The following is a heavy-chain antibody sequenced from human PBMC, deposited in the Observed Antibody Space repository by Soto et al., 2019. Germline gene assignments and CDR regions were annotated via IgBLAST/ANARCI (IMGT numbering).Heavy chain of an antibody. J-gene: IGHJ4*02. CDR1: GFTVRSDF. CDR3: ATRGE. Sequence: EVQLVESGGGLVQPGGSLRLSCAASGFTVRSDFMSWVRQAPGKGLEWVSILHRDGNTYYVNSVKGRFTISRDNSKNTLYLQMNSLRAEDTSVYYCATRGEWGQGTLVTVSS. D-gene: IGHD2-21*01. V-gene: IGHV3-66*01. CDR2: LHRDGNT.